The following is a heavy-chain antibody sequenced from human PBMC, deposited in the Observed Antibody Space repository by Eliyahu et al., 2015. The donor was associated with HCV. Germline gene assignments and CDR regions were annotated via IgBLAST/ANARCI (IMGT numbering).Heavy chain of an antibody. Sequence: QVQLVQSGAEVKKPGSSVKVSCKAXGGXFXSXAITWXXXAPGQGLXWMGGIIPLFGTANYAQKFQGRVTITADKSTSTAYMELSSLRSEDTAVYYCAREPAGSAQLDYWGQGTLVTVYS. J-gene: IGHJ4*02. CDR1: GGXFXSXA. V-gene: IGHV1-69*06. D-gene: IGHD3-10*01. CDR3: AREPAGSAQLDY. CDR2: IIPLFGTA.